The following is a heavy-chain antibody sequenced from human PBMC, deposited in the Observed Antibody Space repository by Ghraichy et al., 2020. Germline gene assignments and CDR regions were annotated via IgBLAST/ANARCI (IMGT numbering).Heavy chain of an antibody. Sequence: SETLSLTYTVSGGSISSYYWSWIRQPPGKGLEWIGYIYYSGSTNYNPSLKSRVTISVDTSKNQFSLKLSSVTAADTAVYYCAREGYGCSITSCSYYYYGMDVWGQGTTVTVSS. V-gene: IGHV4-59*01. J-gene: IGHJ6*02. CDR3: AREGYGCSITSCSYYYYGMDV. D-gene: IGHD2-2*01. CDR1: GGSISSYY. CDR2: IYYSGST.